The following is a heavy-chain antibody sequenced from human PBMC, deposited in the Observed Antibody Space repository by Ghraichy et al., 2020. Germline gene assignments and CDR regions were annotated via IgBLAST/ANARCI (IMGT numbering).Heavy chain of an antibody. CDR1: GFTFSNYA. CDR2: IKHDGSEE. D-gene: IGHD4-11*01. CDR3: ARSAVSTINGLFAY. J-gene: IGHJ4*02. Sequence: GGSLRLSCAASGFTFSNYAMSWVRQAPGKGLEWVAEIKHDGSEEYYADSVKGRFTISRDNSKNTLYLQMNSLRAEDTAVYYCARSAVSTINGLFAYGGQGTLVAVS. V-gene: IGHV3-7*03.